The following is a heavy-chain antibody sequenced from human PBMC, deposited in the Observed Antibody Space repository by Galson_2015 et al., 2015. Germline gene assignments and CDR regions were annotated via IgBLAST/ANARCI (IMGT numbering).Heavy chain of an antibody. CDR1: GFTFSNYW. CDR2: IKQDGSEK. J-gene: IGHJ4*02. Sequence: SLRLSCAASGFTFSNYWMSWVRQAPGKGLEWVANIKQDGSEKYYVDPVKGRFTISRDNAKNSLYLQMNSLRAEDTAIYYCASQTWTGYFDYWGQGILVTVSS. V-gene: IGHV3-7*03. D-gene: IGHD3-10*01. CDR3: ASQTWTGYFDY.